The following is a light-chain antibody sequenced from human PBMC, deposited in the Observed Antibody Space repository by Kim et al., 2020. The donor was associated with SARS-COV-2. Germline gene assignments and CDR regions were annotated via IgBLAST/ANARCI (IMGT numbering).Light chain of an antibody. Sequence: GQSSTLSCTGISSDVGSYNLVSWYQQHPGKAPKLMIYEGSKRPSGVSNRFSGSKSGNTASLTISGLQAEDEADYYCCSYAGSSTYVFGTGTKVTVL. CDR2: EGS. CDR3: CSYAGSSTYV. CDR1: SSDVGSYNL. V-gene: IGLV2-23*01. J-gene: IGLJ1*01.